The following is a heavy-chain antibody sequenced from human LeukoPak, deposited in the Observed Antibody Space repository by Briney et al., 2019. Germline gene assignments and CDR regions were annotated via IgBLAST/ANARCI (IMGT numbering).Heavy chain of an antibody. CDR3: ARVAGEWPMLWRGMDV. CDR1: GFTFSSYG. Sequence: PGGSLRLSCAASGFTFSSYGIHWVRQAPGKGLEWVAVIWYDGSNKYYADSVKGRFTISRDNSKNTLYLQMNSLRAEDTAVYYCARVAGEWPMLWRGMDVWGQGTTVTVSS. D-gene: IGHD3-10*01. J-gene: IGHJ6*02. V-gene: IGHV3-33*01. CDR2: IWYDGSNK.